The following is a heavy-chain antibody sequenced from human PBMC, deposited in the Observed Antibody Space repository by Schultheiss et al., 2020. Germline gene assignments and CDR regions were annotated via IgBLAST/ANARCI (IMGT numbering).Heavy chain of an antibody. CDR1: GGSISNYY. CDR2: IYTSGST. J-gene: IGHJ6*02. V-gene: IGHV4-4*07. D-gene: IGHD3-22*01. CDR3: ARHGDYYDSSGHPNYYYYYGMDV. Sequence: SETLSLTCTVSGGSISNYYWSWIRQPAGKGLEWIGHIYTSGSTTYNPSLKSRVTMSVDTSKNQFSLNLGSVTAADTALYYCARHGDYYDSSGHPNYYYYYGMDVWGQGTTVTVSS.